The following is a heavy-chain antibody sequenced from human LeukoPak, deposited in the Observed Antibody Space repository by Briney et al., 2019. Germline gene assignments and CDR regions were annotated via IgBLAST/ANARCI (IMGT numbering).Heavy chain of an antibody. CDR3: ARSGSPRARFDY. CDR1: GGTFSSYA. J-gene: IGHJ4*02. Sequence: ASVKVSCKASGGTFSSYAISWVRQAPGQGLEWMGGIIPIFGTANYAQKLQGRVTMTTDTSTSTAYMELRSLRSDDTAVYYCARSGSPRARFDYWGQGTLVTVSS. CDR2: IIPIFGTA. D-gene: IGHD1-14*01. V-gene: IGHV1-69*05.